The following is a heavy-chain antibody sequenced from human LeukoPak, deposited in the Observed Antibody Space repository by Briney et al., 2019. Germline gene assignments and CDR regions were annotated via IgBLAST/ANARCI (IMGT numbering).Heavy chain of an antibody. V-gene: IGHV4-34*01. Sequence: SETLSLTCAVYGGSFSGYYWSWIRQPPGKGLEWIGEINHSGSTNYNPSLKSRVTISVDTSKNQFSLKLSSVTAADTAVYYCASQDDSSGHLYWGQGTLVTVSS. J-gene: IGHJ4*02. D-gene: IGHD3-22*01. CDR1: GGSFSGYY. CDR3: ASQDDSSGHLY. CDR2: INHSGST.